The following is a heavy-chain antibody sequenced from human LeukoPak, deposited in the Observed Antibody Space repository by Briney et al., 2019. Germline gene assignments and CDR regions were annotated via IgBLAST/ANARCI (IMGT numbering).Heavy chain of an antibody. J-gene: IGHJ4*02. V-gene: IGHV3-7*01. CDR2: IKRDGSVS. CDR1: GFTFSINW. Sequence: GGSLRLSCAASGFTFSINWMSWVRQAPGKGLEWVATIKRDGSVSHYGDSVKGRFTSSRDNARNSMYLQIDFLRVEDTAVYYCATLRGDATIFEYWGQGTLVTVSS. D-gene: IGHD5-24*01. CDR3: ATLRGDATIFEY.